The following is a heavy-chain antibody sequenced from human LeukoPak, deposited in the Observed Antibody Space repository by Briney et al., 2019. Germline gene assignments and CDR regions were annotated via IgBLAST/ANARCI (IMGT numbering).Heavy chain of an antibody. CDR3: ARVIGYYFDS. D-gene: IGHD1-14*01. V-gene: IGHV3-48*01. CDR2: ISSSSSTI. Sequence: GGSLRLSCAASGLTFSSYSMNWVRQAPGKGLEWVSYISSSSSTIYYADSVKGRFTISRDNAKNSLYLQMNSLRVEDTAVYYCARVIGYYFDSWGQGTLVTVSS. CDR1: GLTFSSYS. J-gene: IGHJ4*02.